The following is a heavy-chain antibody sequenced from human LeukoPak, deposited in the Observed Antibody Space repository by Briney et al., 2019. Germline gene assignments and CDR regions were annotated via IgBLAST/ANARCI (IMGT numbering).Heavy chain of an antibody. CDR3: AKDRGWGSMAFDI. Sequence: PGGSLRLSCAASGFTFSGYGMHWVRQAPGKGLEWVAVISYDGSNKYYADSVKGRFTISRDNSKNTLYLQMNSLRAEDTAVYYCAKDRGWGSMAFDIWGQGTMVTVSS. CDR2: ISYDGSNK. V-gene: IGHV3-30*18. D-gene: IGHD7-27*01. CDR1: GFTFSGYG. J-gene: IGHJ3*02.